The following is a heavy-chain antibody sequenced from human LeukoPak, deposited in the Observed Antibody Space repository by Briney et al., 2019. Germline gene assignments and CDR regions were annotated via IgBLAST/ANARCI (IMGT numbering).Heavy chain of an antibody. J-gene: IGHJ3*02. V-gene: IGHV1-69*04. CDR2: IIPILGIA. Sequence: ASVKVSCKASGGTLSSYAISWVRQAPGQGLEWMGRIIPILGIANYAQKFQGRVTITADKSTSTAYMELSSLRSEDTAVYYCARDGREIDYSSLDAFDIWGQGTMVTVSS. D-gene: IGHD6-6*01. CDR1: GGTLSSYA. CDR3: ARDGREIDYSSLDAFDI.